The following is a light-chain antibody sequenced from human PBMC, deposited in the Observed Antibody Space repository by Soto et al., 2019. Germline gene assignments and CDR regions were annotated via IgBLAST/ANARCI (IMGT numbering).Light chain of an antibody. V-gene: IGKV3-20*01. CDR3: EEYGGLPKR. Sequence: EIVLTQSPGTLSLSPGERATLSCRASQSVSSSYLAWYQQKPGQAPRLLIYGASSRATGMPDRVSGSGSGGDFTLTIGRREPEDLAVYYCEEYGGLPKRFGQGSKVEIK. CDR2: GAS. CDR1: QSVSSSY. J-gene: IGKJ1*01.